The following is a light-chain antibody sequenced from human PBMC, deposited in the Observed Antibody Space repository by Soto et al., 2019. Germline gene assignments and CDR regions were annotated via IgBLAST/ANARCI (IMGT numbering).Light chain of an antibody. CDR1: QSISSW. CDR3: QQYNSYSRT. CDR2: AAS. V-gene: IGKV1-5*01. J-gene: IGKJ1*01. Sequence: DIQMTQSPSTLSTSVGDRVTITCRASQSISSWLAWYQQKPGKPPKLLIYAASSLQSGVPSRFSGSGSGTDFTLTISSLQPEDFATYYCQQYNSYSRTFGQGTKVDIK.